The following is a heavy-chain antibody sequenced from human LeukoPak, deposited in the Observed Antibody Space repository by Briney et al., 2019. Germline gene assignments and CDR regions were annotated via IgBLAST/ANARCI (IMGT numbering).Heavy chain of an antibody. V-gene: IGHV4-34*01. D-gene: IGHD3-10*01. CDR2: INHCGST. CDR3: ARGLRGYYYGSGSYFFDY. Sequence: SETLSLTCAVYGWSFSGYYWSWIRQPPGKGLEWIGEINHCGSTNYNPSLKSRVTISVDTSKNQFSLKLSSVTAADTAVYYCARGLRGYYYGSGSYFFDYWGQGTLVTVSS. J-gene: IGHJ4*02. CDR1: GWSFSGYY.